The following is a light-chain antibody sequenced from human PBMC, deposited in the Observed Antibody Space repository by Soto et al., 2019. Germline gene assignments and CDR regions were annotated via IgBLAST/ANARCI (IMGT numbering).Light chain of an antibody. V-gene: IGLV2-14*03. CDR3: RSYTSSSTHV. J-gene: IGLJ1*01. CDR1: SSDVGGYDY. Sequence: QSALTQPASVSGSPGQSIAISCTGTSSDVGGYDYVSWYQQLPGKAPKLMIYDVDNRPSGVSNRFSGSKSGHTASLTISGLQAEDEADYYCRSYTSSSTHVFGPGNKVTVL. CDR2: DVD.